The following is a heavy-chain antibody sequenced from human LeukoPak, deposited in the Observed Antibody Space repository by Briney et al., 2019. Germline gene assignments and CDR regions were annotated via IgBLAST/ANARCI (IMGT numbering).Heavy chain of an antibody. CDR3: ANSGYGRVNYFDL. CDR1: GFTFSSYV. Sequence: TGGSLRLSCAASGFTFSSYVMHWVRQAPGKGLEWVAVISYDGSNKYYADSVEGRFTISRDNSKNTLYLQMNSLRAEDTAVYYCANSGYGRVNYFDLWGRGTLVTVSS. V-gene: IGHV3-30-3*01. D-gene: IGHD5-12*01. J-gene: IGHJ2*01. CDR2: ISYDGSNK.